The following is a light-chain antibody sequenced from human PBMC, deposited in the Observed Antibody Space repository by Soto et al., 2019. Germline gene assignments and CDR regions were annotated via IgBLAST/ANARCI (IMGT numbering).Light chain of an antibody. J-gene: IGKJ2*01. Sequence: DIQMTQSPSTLSASVGDRVTITCRASQSISSWLAWYQQKPGKAPKLLIYDASSLESGVPSRFSASGSGTEFTLTISSLQPDDFATYYCQQYNSYSYTFGQGTKLEFK. V-gene: IGKV1-5*01. CDR1: QSISSW. CDR3: QQYNSYSYT. CDR2: DAS.